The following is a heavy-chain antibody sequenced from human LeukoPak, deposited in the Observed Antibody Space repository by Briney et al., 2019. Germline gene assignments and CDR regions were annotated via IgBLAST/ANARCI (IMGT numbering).Heavy chain of an antibody. J-gene: IGHJ4*02. CDR2: ISYDGSNK. Sequence: PGGSLRLSCAASGFTFSSYAMHWVRQAPGKGLEWVAVISYDGSNKYYADSVKGRFTISRDNSKNTLYLQMNSLRAEDTAVYYCAKHSGSYRDYFDYWGQGTLVTVSS. CDR1: GFTFSSYA. V-gene: IGHV3-30-3*02. D-gene: IGHD1-26*01. CDR3: AKHSGSYRDYFDY.